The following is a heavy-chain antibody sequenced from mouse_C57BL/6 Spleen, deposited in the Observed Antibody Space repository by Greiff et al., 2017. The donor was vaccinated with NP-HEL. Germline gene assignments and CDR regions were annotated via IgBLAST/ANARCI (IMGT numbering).Heavy chain of an antibody. J-gene: IGHJ4*01. D-gene: IGHD1-1*01. CDR1: GYAFSSYW. CDR3: AREGSTVVATRYAMDY. CDR2: IYPGDGDT. V-gene: IGHV1-80*01. Sequence: VQLQQSGAELVKPEASVKISCKASGYAFSSYWMNWVKQRPGKGLEWIGQIYPGDGDTNYNGKFKGKATLTADKSSSTAYMQLSSLTSEDSAVYFCAREGSTVVATRYAMDYWGQGTSVTVSS.